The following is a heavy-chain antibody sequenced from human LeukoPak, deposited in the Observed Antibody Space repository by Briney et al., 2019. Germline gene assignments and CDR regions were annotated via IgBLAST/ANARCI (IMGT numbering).Heavy chain of an antibody. V-gene: IGHV4-59*08. Sequence: SGTLSLTCTVSGASISTYFWSWIRQPPGKGLEWIGYISYSGSTNYNPSLKSRVTISVDTSKNQFSLKLSSLTAADTAVYYCARLLHSSIWPNTFDYWGQGTLVTVSS. CDR3: ARLLHSSIWPNTFDY. D-gene: IGHD6-13*01. CDR2: ISYSGST. CDR1: GASISTYF. J-gene: IGHJ4*02.